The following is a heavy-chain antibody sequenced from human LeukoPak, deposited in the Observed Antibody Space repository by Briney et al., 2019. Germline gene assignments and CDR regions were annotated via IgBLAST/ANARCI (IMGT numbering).Heavy chain of an antibody. CDR1: GFTFSSYA. Sequence: PGGSLRLSCAASGFTFSSYAMSWVRQAPGKGLEWVSAISGSGGSTYNADSVKGRFTISRDNSKNTLYLQMNSLRAEDTAVYYCARDMGDYYYYMDVWGKGTTVTVSS. V-gene: IGHV3-23*01. CDR2: ISGSGGST. J-gene: IGHJ6*03. CDR3: ARDMGDYYYYMDV. D-gene: IGHD3-16*01.